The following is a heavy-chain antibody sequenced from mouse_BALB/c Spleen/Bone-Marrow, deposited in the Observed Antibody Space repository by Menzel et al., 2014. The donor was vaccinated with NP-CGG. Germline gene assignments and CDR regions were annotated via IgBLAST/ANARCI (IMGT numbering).Heavy chain of an antibody. J-gene: IGHJ4*01. CDR2: IYPGNVNT. V-gene: IGHV1S56*01. CDR1: GYTFTRYY. CDR3: AMWLRRDYYAMDY. D-gene: IGHD2-2*01. Sequence: QVQLQQSGPELVKPGASVRISCKASGYTFTRYYIQWMKQRPGQGLEWIGWIYPGNVNTKYNEKSKGKATLTADKSSSTAYMQLSSLTSEDSAVYFCAMWLRRDYYAMDYWGQGTSVTVSS.